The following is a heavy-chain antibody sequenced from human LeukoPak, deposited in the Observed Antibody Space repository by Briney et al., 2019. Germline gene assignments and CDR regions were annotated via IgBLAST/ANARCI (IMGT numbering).Heavy chain of an antibody. CDR3: ARDRGGKHYDILTH. Sequence: ASVKVSCKASGGTFSSYAISWVRQAPGQRLEWMGWINAGNGNTKYSQKFQGRVTITRDTSASTAYMELSSLRSEDTAVYYCARDRGGKHYDILTHWGQGTLVTVSS. J-gene: IGHJ4*02. D-gene: IGHD3-9*01. V-gene: IGHV1-3*01. CDR2: INAGNGNT. CDR1: GGTFSSYA.